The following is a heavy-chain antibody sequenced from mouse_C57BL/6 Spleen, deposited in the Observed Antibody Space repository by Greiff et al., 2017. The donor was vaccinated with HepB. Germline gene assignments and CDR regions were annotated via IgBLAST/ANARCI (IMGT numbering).Heavy chain of an antibody. CDR3: ARWGWLETLGRDY. CDR2: IYPGDGDT. D-gene: IGHD4-1*01. Sequence: QVQLQQSGAELVKPGASVKISCKASGYAFSSYWMNWVKQRPGKGLEWIGQIYPGDGDTNYNGKFKGKATLTADKSSSTAYMQLSSLTYEDSAVYFCARWGWLETLGRDYWGQGTTLTVSS. V-gene: IGHV1-80*01. J-gene: IGHJ2*01. CDR1: GYAFSSYW.